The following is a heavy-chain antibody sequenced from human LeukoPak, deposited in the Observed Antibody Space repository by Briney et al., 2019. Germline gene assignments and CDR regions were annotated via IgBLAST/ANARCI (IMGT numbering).Heavy chain of an antibody. J-gene: IGHJ4*02. CDR1: GFTFNNYA. D-gene: IGHD1-1*01. Sequence: GGTLRLSCAGSGFTFNNYAMDWVRQAPNKGLEWVSGISGSGSSTYYADSVKGRFTIFRDNSKNTLYLQMNSLRAEDTAVYYCARDRTTGTTNSGFDYWGQGTLVTVSS. CDR2: ISGSGSST. V-gene: IGHV3-23*01. CDR3: ARDRTTGTTNSGFDY.